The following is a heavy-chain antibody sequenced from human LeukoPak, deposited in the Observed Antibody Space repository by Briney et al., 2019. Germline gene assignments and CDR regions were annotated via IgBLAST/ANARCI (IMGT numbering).Heavy chain of an antibody. CDR1: GFTFSYYA. D-gene: IGHD2-2*01. CDR2: ISYDEFNK. J-gene: IGHJ3*01. CDR3: AREGRDSTNINAFDF. V-gene: IGHV3-30*04. Sequence: GGFLRLSCAASGFTFSYYALHWVRQAPGKGLEWVAAISYDEFNKFYGNSVKGRFTISRDNSKSTLSLQMNSLRTEDTAVYYCAREGRDSTNINAFDFWGQGIMVTVSS.